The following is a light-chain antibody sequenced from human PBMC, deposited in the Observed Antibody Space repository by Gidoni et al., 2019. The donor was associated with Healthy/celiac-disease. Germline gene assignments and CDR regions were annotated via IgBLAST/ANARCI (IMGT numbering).Light chain of an antibody. J-gene: IGKJ5*01. V-gene: IGKV3-11*01. CDR1: QSVSSY. CDR3: QQRSNWPPIT. Sequence: EIVLTQSPATLSLSPGERATLSCRASQSVSSYLAWYQQKPGQALRLLIYDTSNGATGIPARFSGSGSGTDSTLTISRLEPEDFAVYYCQQRSNWPPITFXQXTRLEIK. CDR2: DTS.